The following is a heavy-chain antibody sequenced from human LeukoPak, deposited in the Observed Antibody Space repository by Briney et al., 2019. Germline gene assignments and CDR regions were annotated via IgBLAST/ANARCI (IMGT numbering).Heavy chain of an antibody. V-gene: IGHV3-30*03. Sequence: PGRSLRLSCAASGFIFSTYGMHWVRQAPGKGLEWVAVISYDGSNEYYADSVKGRFTISRDNSKNTLYLQMNSLRAEDTAVYYCARLLVAYYGMDVWGQGTTVTVSS. J-gene: IGHJ6*02. CDR3: ARLLVAYYGMDV. CDR2: ISYDGSNE. D-gene: IGHD2-21*01. CDR1: GFIFSTYG.